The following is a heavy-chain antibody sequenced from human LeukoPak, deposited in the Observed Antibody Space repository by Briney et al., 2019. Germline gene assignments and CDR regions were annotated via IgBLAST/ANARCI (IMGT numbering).Heavy chain of an antibody. Sequence: SETLSLTCAVYGGSFSGYYWSWIRQPPGKGLEGIGEINHSGSTNYNPSLKSRVTISVDTSKNQFSLKLSSVTAADTAVYYCARRCIAVAGGLDYWGQGTLVTISS. V-gene: IGHV4-34*01. CDR1: GGSFSGYY. CDR2: INHSGST. CDR3: ARRCIAVAGGLDY. D-gene: IGHD6-19*01. J-gene: IGHJ4*02.